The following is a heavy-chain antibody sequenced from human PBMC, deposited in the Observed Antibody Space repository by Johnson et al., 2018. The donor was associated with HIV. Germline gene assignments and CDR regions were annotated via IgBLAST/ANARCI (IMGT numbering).Heavy chain of an antibody. CDR2: IYSGGLT. J-gene: IGHJ3*02. V-gene: IGHV3-66*02. Sequence: MLLVESGGGLAQPGGSLRLSCAASGLNVSGHYMSWVRQSPGKGLEWVSVIYSGGLTYYAQSVKGRFTISRDNSKNTLYLQMNSLRGDDTAIYYCTRVARGDSSGHDAFDIWGQGTMVTVSS. CDR3: TRVARGDSSGHDAFDI. CDR1: GLNVSGHY. D-gene: IGHD3-22*01.